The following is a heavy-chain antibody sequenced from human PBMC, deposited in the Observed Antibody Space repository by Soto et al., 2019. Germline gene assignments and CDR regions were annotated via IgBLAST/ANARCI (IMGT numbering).Heavy chain of an antibody. D-gene: IGHD6-19*01. CDR1: GFTFSSYG. J-gene: IGHJ4*02. Sequence: GGSLRLSCAASGFTFSSYGMHWVRQAPGKGLERVAVIWYDGSNKYYADSLKGRFTISRDNSKNTLYLQMNSLRAEDTAVYYCVVGAVAGYFDYWGQGTLVTVSS. CDR2: IWYDGSNK. CDR3: VVGAVAGYFDY. V-gene: IGHV3-33*01.